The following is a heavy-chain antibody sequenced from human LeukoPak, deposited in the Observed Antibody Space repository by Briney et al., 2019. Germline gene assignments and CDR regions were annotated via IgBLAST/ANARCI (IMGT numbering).Heavy chain of an antibody. D-gene: IGHD2-15*01. V-gene: IGHV3-7*01. CDR2: IKQDGSEK. Sequence: PGGSLRLSCAASGFTFSNYWMSWVRQAPGKGLEWVANIKQDGSEKYYVDSVKGRFTISRDNAKNSLYLQMNSLRAEDTAVYYCARGRWYAFDIWGQGTMVTVSS. J-gene: IGHJ3*02. CDR1: GFTFSNYW. CDR3: ARGRWYAFDI.